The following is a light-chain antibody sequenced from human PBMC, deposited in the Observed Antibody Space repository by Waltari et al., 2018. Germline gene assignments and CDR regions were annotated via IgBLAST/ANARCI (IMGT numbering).Light chain of an antibody. CDR2: AAS. CDR1: QGISSY. Sequence: DIQLTQSPSFLSASAGDRVTITCRASQGISSYLVWYQQKPGEAPKLLIHAASSLQSGVPSRFGGSGSGTEFTLTISSLQPEDFATYYCQQVNSYPLTFGGGTKVEIK. J-gene: IGKJ4*01. V-gene: IGKV1-9*01. CDR3: QQVNSYPLT.